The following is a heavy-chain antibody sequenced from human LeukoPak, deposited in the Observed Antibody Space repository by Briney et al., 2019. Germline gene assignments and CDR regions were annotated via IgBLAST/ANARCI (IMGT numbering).Heavy chain of an antibody. CDR1: GGSVRPYF. V-gene: IGHV4-59*02. Sequence: SETLSLACTVPGGSVRPYFWNWIRQAPGKGLEWLAFIDYSGSTSYNPSLNSRATISTDTSKSQFSLRLSSVTAADTAVYYCARGSGTTGTIYMDVWGKGITVTVSS. D-gene: IGHD1-1*01. J-gene: IGHJ6*03. CDR3: ARGSGTTGTIYMDV. CDR2: IDYSGST.